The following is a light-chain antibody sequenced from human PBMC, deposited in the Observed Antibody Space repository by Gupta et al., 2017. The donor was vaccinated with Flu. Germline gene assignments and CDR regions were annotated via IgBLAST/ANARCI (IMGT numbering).Light chain of an antibody. V-gene: IGLV6-57*01. Sequence: NFMLTQPPSVSESPGKTVTISCTRSSGSVASNYVRWYQLRPGSSPNTVIYEDNQRPSGVPDRFSGSIDASSSAASLTIAGLKTEGEANYYCQSYDTNDVMFGGGTRLTVL. J-gene: IGLJ3*02. CDR3: QSYDTNDVM. CDR2: EDN. CDR1: SGSVASNY.